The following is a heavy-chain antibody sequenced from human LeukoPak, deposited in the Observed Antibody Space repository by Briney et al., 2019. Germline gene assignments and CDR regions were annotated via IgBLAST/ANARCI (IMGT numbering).Heavy chain of an antibody. D-gene: IGHD1-26*01. V-gene: IGHV4-31*03. Sequence: SETLPLTCTVSGGSISSGGYYWSWIRQHPGKGLEWIGYIYYSGSTYYNPSLKSRVTISVDTSKNQFSLKLSSVTAADTAVYYCARDRSGSYLFDYWGQGTLVTVSS. CDR2: IYYSGST. J-gene: IGHJ4*02. CDR3: ARDRSGSYLFDY. CDR1: GGSISSGGYY.